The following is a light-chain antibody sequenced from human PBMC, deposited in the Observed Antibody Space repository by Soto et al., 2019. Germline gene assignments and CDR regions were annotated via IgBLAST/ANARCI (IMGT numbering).Light chain of an antibody. CDR1: QSVSSSY. V-gene: IGKV3-20*01. CDR2: GAS. J-gene: IGKJ4*01. CDR3: QQYESSLT. Sequence: SVWTQSPGTLSLSPGESATLSCRASQSVSSSYLAWYQQKPGQAPRLLIYGASSRATGIPDRFSGSGSGTNFTLTISRLEPEDFGVYYCQQYESSLTFGGGTKV.